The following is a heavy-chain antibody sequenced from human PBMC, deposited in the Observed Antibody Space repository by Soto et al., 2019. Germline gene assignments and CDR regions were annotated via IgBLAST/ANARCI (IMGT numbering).Heavy chain of an antibody. CDR1: GFTFDDYA. CDR3: AKDGYRYGFYNMDV. Sequence: EVQLVESGGGLVQPGRSLRLSCAASGFTFDDYAMHWVRQAPGKGLEWVSGISWNSGNIGYADSVKGRFTISRDNAKNSLYLQMNSLRAEDTAFYYCAKDGYRYGFYNMDVW. J-gene: IGHJ6*03. D-gene: IGHD5-18*01. V-gene: IGHV3-9*01. CDR2: ISWNSGNI.